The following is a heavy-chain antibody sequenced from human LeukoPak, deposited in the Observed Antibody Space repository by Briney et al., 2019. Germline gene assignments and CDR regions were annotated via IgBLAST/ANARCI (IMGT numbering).Heavy chain of an antibody. Sequence: GGSLRLSCAASGFTFSNYAMNWVRQAPGKGLEWVSAISGSGGSTYYADSVKGRFTISRDNSKNTLYLQVNSLRAEDTAVYYCARPFNDFWSGYYVYWGQGTLVTVSS. J-gene: IGHJ4*02. CDR2: ISGSGGST. D-gene: IGHD3-3*01. CDR1: GFTFSNYA. V-gene: IGHV3-23*01. CDR3: ARPFNDFWSGYYVY.